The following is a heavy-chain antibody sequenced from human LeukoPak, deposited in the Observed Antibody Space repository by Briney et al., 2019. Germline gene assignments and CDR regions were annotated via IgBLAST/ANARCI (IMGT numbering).Heavy chain of an antibody. V-gene: IGHV3-30*04. CDR3: AKDRSIGTYYTFDH. D-gene: IGHD1-26*01. CDR1: RFTYSSYA. Sequence: GGSLRLSCAASRFTYSSYAMHWVRQAPGKGLEWVAVISYDGTNKFYADSVKGRFTVSRDTSKNSLYLQMSSLTAADTAVYYCAKDRSIGTYYTFDHWGQGTLVTVSS. CDR2: ISYDGTNK. J-gene: IGHJ4*02.